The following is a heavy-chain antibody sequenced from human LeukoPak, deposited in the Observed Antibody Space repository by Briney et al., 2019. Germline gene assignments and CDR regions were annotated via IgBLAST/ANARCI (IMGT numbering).Heavy chain of an antibody. Sequence: TGGSLRPSCAASGFTFSSYEMNWVRQAPGKGLEWVSYISSSGSTIYYADSVKGRFTISRDNAKNSLYLQMNSLRAEDTAVYYCAREGSSNDAFDIWGQGTMVTVSS. CDR3: AREGSSNDAFDI. V-gene: IGHV3-48*03. CDR2: ISSSGSTI. CDR1: GFTFSSYE. D-gene: IGHD3-10*01. J-gene: IGHJ3*02.